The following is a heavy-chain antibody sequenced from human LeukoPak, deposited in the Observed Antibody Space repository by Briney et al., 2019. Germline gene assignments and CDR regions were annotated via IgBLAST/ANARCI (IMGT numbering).Heavy chain of an antibody. D-gene: IGHD2-2*01. J-gene: IGHJ4*02. CDR2: ISAGSRNI. Sequence: GGSLRLSCVVSGVTFNKYALTWVRQAPGKGLDGVSIISAGSRNIYYAESMKGRFTISRDDSRNTLYLQMNSLRVEDTAIYYCATWVDFGRSTSLDFWGQGTLAIVSS. V-gene: IGHV3-23*01. CDR1: GVTFNKYA. CDR3: ATWVDFGRSTSLDF.